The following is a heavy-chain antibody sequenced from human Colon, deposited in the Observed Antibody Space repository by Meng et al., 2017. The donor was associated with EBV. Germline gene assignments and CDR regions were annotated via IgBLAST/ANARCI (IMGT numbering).Heavy chain of an antibody. D-gene: IGHD2-8*02. J-gene: IGHJ5*02. Sequence: QVVLRGAGAGLVKPSGTLSLTSAVSGTSISTSNWWSWIRQSPGEGLEWIGAIYHNGQTNYNPSLKSRVSMSVDESKNEFSLNLKSVTAADTAVYYCARDGGVTHIPWGQGVLVTVSS. CDR2: IYHNGQT. CDR1: GTSISTSNW. V-gene: IGHV4-4*02. CDR3: ARDGGVTHIP.